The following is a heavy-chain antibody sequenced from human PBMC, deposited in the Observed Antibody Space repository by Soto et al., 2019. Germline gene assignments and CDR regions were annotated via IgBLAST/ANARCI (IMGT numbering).Heavy chain of an antibody. J-gene: IGHJ4*02. CDR2: ISWDGGST. V-gene: IGHV3-43*01. D-gene: IGHD6-13*01. Sequence: GGSLRLSCAASGFTFDDYTMHWVRQAPGKGLEWVSLISWDGGSTYYADSVKGRFTISRDNSKNSLYLQMNSLRTEDTALYYCAKDIWGGSSSWDNYFDYWGQGTLVTVSS. CDR1: GFTFDDYT. CDR3: AKDIWGGSSSWDNYFDY.